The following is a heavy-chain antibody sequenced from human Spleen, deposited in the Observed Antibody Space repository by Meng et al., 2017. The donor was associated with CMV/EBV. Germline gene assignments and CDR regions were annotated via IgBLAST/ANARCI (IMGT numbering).Heavy chain of an antibody. CDR2: ISETSSYI. Sequence: SLRLSCAGSGFTFKSYAMHWVRQAPGKGLEWVSSISETSSYIYYSDSVKGRFTISRDNANDSLYLQMNSLRAEDTAVYYCARDWRTYWGQGTLVTVSS. J-gene: IGHJ4*02. CDR1: GFTFKSYA. D-gene: IGHD1-1*01. CDR3: ARDWRTY. V-gene: IGHV3-21*01.